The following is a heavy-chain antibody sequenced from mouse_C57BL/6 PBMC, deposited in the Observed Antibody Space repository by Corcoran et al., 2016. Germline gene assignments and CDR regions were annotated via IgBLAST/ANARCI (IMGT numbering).Heavy chain of an antibody. CDR1: GYTFTDYY. Sequence: EVKLQQSGPELVKPGASVKISCKASGYTFTDYYMNWVKQSHGKSLEWIGDINPNNGGTSYNQKFKGKATLTVDKSSSTAYMELRSLTSEDSAVYYCARTLLYYGYSCMDYWGQGTSVTVSS. J-gene: IGHJ4*01. D-gene: IGHD2-3*01. CDR3: ARTLLYYGYSCMDY. CDR2: INPNNGGT. V-gene: IGHV1-26*01.